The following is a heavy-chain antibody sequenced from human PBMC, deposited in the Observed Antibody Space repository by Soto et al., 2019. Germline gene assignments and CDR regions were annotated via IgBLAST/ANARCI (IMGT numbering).Heavy chain of an antibody. J-gene: IGHJ4*02. CDR3: ARAVGLEGYSSSWYEY. D-gene: IGHD6-13*01. V-gene: IGHV1-18*01. CDR2: ISAYNGNT. CDR1: GYTFTSYG. Sequence: ASVKVSCKASGYTFTSYGISWVRQAPGQGLEWMGWISAYNGNTNYAQKLQGRVTMTTDTSTSTAYMELRSLRSDDTAVYDCARAVGLEGYSSSWYEYWGQGTLVTVSS.